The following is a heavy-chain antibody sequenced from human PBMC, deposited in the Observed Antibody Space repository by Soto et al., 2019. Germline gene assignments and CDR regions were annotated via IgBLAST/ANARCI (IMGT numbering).Heavy chain of an antibody. CDR1: GFTFSSYS. J-gene: IGHJ3*02. V-gene: IGHV3-21*01. Sequence: EVQLVESGGGLVKPGGSLRLSCAASGFTFSSYSMNWVRQAPGKGLEWVSSISSSSSYIYYADSVKGRFTISRDNAKNSLYLQMNSLRAEDTAVYYCARAALRGAAFDIWGQGTMVTVSS. CDR2: ISSSSSYI. D-gene: IGHD3-10*01. CDR3: ARAALRGAAFDI.